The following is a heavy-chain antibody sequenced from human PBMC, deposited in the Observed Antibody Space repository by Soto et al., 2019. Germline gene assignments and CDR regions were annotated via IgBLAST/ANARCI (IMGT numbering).Heavy chain of an antibody. CDR2: IIPMFGTT. V-gene: IGHV1-69*01. J-gene: IGHJ5*01. Sequence: QVQLVQSGAEVRKPGSSVKVSCKASGGTFSRYAINWVRQAPGQGLEWMGGIIPMFGTTNYAQKFKGRVTITADESTSTVYMELNTLRSEDAAVYXXXXXXXHGSSWYFWFDPWGQGTLVTVSS. D-gene: IGHD6-13*01. CDR3: XXXXXHGSSWYFWFDP. CDR1: GGTFSRYA.